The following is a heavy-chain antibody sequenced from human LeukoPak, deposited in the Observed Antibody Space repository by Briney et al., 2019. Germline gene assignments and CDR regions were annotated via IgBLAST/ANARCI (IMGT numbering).Heavy chain of an antibody. V-gene: IGHV3-23*01. J-gene: IGHJ4*02. D-gene: IGHD2-15*01. CDR3: AKVPGFLVVAATLFCFDY. Sequence: GGSLRLSCAASGFTFSSYAMSWVRQAPGKGLEWVSAISGSGGSTYYADSVKGRFTISRDNSKNTLYLQMNSLRAEDTAVYYCAKVPGFLVVAATLFCFDYWGQGTLVTVSS. CDR1: GFTFSSYA. CDR2: ISGSGGST.